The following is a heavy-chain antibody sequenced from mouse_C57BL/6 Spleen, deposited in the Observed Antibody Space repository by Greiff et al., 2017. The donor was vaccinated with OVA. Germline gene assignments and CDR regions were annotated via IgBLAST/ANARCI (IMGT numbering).Heavy chain of an antibody. Sequence: VQLQQSGAELARPGASVKMSCKASGYTFTSYTMHWVKQRPGQGLEWIGYINPSSGYTKYNQKFKDKATLTADKSSSTAYMKLSSLTSEDSAVYYCAREGYDYDRAMDYWGQGTSVTVSS. CDR3: AREGYDYDRAMDY. D-gene: IGHD2-4*01. J-gene: IGHJ4*01. CDR1: GYTFTSYT. V-gene: IGHV1-4*01. CDR2: INPSSGYT.